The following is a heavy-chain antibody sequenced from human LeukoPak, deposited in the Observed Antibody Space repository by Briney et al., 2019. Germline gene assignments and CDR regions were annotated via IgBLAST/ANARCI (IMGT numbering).Heavy chain of an antibody. CDR1: GFTFSTYN. V-gene: IGHV3-7*04. CDR2: IKQDGSEK. D-gene: IGHD1-1*01. J-gene: IGHJ4*02. Sequence: GGSLRLSCAASGFTFSTYNMNWVRQTPGKGLEWVANIKQDGSEKYYVDSVKGRFTISRDNAKNSLYLQMNSLRAEDTAVYYCAGGTWTVDYWGQGTLVTVSS. CDR3: AGGTWTVDY.